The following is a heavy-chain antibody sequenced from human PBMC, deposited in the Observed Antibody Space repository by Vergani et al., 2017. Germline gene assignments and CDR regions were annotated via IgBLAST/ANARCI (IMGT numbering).Heavy chain of an antibody. CDR2: IYPDDSET. D-gene: IGHD3-9*01. J-gene: IGHJ4*02. Sequence: QLVQSGAEEKKPGESLKISCKGSGYTFSNFWIGWLRQMPGKGLEWVGIIYPDDSETRYRRSFQGQVTISADKSISTAYLQWHSLKASDSGIYYCARRYRVAGYFDYWGQGTLVTVSS. CDR3: ARRYRVAGYFDY. CDR1: GYTFSNFW. V-gene: IGHV5-51*01.